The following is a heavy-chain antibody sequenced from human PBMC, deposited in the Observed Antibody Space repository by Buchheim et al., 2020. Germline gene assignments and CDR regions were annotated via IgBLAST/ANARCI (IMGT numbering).Heavy chain of an antibody. CDR3: ARERQYYDFWSGYQSNWFDP. CDR2: ISSSSSYT. CDR1: GFTFSDYY. J-gene: IGHJ5*02. D-gene: IGHD3-3*01. V-gene: IGHV3-11*05. Sequence: QVQLVESGGGLVKPGGSLRLSCAASGFTFSDYYMSWIRQAPGKGLEWVSYISSSSSYTNYADSVKGRFTISRDNAKNSLYLQMNSLRAEDTAVYYCARERQYYDFWSGYQSNWFDPWGQGTL.